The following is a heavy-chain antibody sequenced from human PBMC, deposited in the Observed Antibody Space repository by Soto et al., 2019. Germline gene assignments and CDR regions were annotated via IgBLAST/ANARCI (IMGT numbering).Heavy chain of an antibody. Sequence: LRLSCAASGFTFSSYAMHWVRQAPGKGLEWVAVISYDGSNKYYADSVKGRFTISRDNSKNTLYLQMNSLRAEDTAVYYCARVFEGPSIAVAGTIDYWGQGTRVTVSS. CDR1: GFTFSSYA. CDR3: ARVFEGPSIAVAGTIDY. J-gene: IGHJ4*02. CDR2: ISYDGSNK. D-gene: IGHD6-19*01. V-gene: IGHV3-30-3*01.